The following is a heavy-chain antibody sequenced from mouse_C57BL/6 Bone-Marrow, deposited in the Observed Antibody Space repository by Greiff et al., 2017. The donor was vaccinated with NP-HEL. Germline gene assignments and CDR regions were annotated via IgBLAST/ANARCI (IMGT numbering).Heavy chain of an antibody. J-gene: IGHJ4*01. CDR1: GYTFTNYW. D-gene: IGHD2-14*01. CDR3: ARWGYGAMDY. V-gene: IGHV1-63*01. CDR2: IYPGGGYT. Sequence: VQRVESGAELVRPGTSVKMSCKASGYTFTNYWIGWAKQRPGHGLEWIGDIYPGGGYTNYNEKFKGKATLTADKSSSTAYMQFSSLTSEDSAIYYCARWGYGAMDYWGQGTSVTVSS.